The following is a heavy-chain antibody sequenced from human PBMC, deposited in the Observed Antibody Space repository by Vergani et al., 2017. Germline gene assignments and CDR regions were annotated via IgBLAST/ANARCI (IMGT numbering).Heavy chain of an antibody. CDR3: AKGEQWLVVSFDY. D-gene: IGHD6-19*01. Sequence: EVQLLESGGNLIQPGGSLRLSCGASGFTFSSYAMTWVRLAPGKGLQWVSAISGSGGNTFYTDSVKGRFTISRDNSKDTLYLQMNSLRAEDTAVYYCAKGEQWLVVSFDYWGQGTLVTVSS. J-gene: IGHJ4*02. CDR1: GFTFSSYA. CDR2: ISGSGGNT. V-gene: IGHV3-23*01.